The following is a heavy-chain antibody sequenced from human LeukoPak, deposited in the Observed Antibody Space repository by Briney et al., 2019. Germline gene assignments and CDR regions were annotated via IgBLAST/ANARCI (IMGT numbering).Heavy chain of an antibody. CDR2: ISSSSSYI. CDR3: ASKLSGYEKAGFDP. V-gene: IGHV3-21*01. Sequence: GGSLRLSCAASGFTFSSYSMNWVRQAPGKGLEWVSSISSSSSYIYYADSVKGRFTISRDNAKNSLYLQMNSLRAEDTAVYYCASKLSGYEKAGFDPWGKGTLVTVSS. CDR1: GFTFSSYS. D-gene: IGHD5-12*01. J-gene: IGHJ5*02.